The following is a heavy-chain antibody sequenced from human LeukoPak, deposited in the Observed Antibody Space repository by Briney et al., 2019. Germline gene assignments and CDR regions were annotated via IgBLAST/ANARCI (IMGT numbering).Heavy chain of an antibody. V-gene: IGHV1-2*02. CDR3: AKDRTPLATGRFATYNCFDP. J-gene: IGHJ5*02. D-gene: IGHD6-13*01. Sequence: ASVKVSCKASGYTFTGYYMHWVRQAPGQGLEWMGWINPNGGGKTYAQKFQGRVTLTRDTSISTAYMELNSLRSDDTAVYYCAKDRTPLATGRFATYNCFDPWGQGTLVTVSS. CDR2: INPNGGGK. CDR1: GYTFTGYY.